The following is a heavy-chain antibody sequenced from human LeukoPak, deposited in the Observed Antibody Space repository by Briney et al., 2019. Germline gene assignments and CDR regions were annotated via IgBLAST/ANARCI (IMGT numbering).Heavy chain of an antibody. D-gene: IGHD6-19*01. CDR1: GYSISSGYY. Sequence: SETLSLTCAVSGYSISSGYYWGWIRQPPGKGLEWIGSIYHSGSTYYNPSLKSRVTISVDTSKNQFSLKLSSVTAADTAVYYCAGDTVAGSDFDYWGQGTLVTVSS. V-gene: IGHV4-38-2*02. CDR3: AGDTVAGSDFDY. J-gene: IGHJ4*02. CDR2: IYHSGST.